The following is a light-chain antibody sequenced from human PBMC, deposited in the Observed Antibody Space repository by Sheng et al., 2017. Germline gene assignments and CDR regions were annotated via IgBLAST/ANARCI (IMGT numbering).Light chain of an antibody. CDR3: SSYTSSTPLYV. CDR1: SDDVGAYDY. J-gene: IGLJ1*01. CDR2: DVR. Sequence: QSALTQPASVSGSPGQSIAISCTGTSDDVGAYDYVSWYQHHPGKAPKVIIYDVRNRPSGVPDRFSGSKSGNTASLTISGLQAEDEADYYCSSYTSSTPLYVFGIGTKVTVL. V-gene: IGLV2-14*01.